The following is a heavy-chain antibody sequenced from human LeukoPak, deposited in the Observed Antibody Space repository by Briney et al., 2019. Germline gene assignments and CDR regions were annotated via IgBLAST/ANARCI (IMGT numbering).Heavy chain of an antibody. CDR2: ISSSSSYI. CDR1: GFTFSSYS. V-gene: IGHV3-21*01. J-gene: IGHJ4*02. CDR3: AKENAPVLRYFDWLSPLFDY. Sequence: GGSLRLSCAASGFTFSSYSMNWVRQAPGKGLEWVSSISSSSSYIYYADSVKGRFTISRDNAKNSLYLQMNSLRAEDTAVYYCAKENAPVLRYFDWLSPLFDYWGQGTLVAVSS. D-gene: IGHD3-9*01.